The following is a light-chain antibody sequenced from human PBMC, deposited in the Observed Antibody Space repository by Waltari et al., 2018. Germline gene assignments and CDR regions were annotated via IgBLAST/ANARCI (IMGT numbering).Light chain of an antibody. Sequence: QSALTQEASVSGTVGQKVTLSCTGNNNNVGSYGVGWYEQISHGAPKTVMFGNSRPSAIPDRLSGTKSVATASLTISGLSPEDYADYYCSTWDYSLSAHNVFGSCTKVTVL. CDR3: STWDYSLSAHNV. V-gene: IGLV1-47*03. CDR1: NNNVGSYG. J-gene: IGLJ6*01. CDR2: GNS.